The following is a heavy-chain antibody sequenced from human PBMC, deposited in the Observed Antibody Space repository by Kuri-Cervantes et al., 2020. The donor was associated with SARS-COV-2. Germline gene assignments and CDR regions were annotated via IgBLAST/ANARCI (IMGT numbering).Heavy chain of an antibody. CDR3: AREVPTCSGGSCYSGHFDY. CDR2: ISAYNGNT. V-gene: IGHV1-18*01. CDR1: GYTFTSYG. J-gene: IGHJ4*02. Sequence: ASVKVSCKASGYTFTSYGIGWVRQAPGQGLEWMGWISAYNGNTNYAQKLQGRVTMTTDTSTSTAYMELRSLRSDDTAVYYCAREVPTCSGGSCYSGHFDYWGQGTLVTVSS. D-gene: IGHD2-15*01.